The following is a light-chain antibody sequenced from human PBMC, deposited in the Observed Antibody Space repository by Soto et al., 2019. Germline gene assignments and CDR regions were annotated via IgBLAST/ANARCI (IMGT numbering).Light chain of an antibody. V-gene: IGKV3-11*01. Sequence: EIVLTQSPATLSLSPGERATLSCRASQSVSSDLAWYQQKPGQAPRLLIYDASNRATGIPARFSGSGSGTDVTLTIVSLAPEDFAVYYCQQRSNWLFTFGPGTKVDIK. CDR3: QQRSNWLFT. CDR1: QSVSSD. J-gene: IGKJ3*01. CDR2: DAS.